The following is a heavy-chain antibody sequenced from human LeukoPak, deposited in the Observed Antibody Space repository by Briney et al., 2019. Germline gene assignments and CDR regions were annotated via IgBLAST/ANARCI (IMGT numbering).Heavy chain of an antibody. CDR3: AKIVGLPATMAYFDY. Sequence: SETLSLTCTVSGYSISSGYYWGWIRQPPGKGLELIGYIFNSGNTNYNPSLKSRITMSLDTSKSQFSLRLSSVTAADTAVYYCAKIVGLPATMAYFDYWGQGILITVSS. D-gene: IGHD2-2*01. J-gene: IGHJ4*02. CDR2: IFNSGNT. CDR1: GYSISSGYY. V-gene: IGHV4-61*01.